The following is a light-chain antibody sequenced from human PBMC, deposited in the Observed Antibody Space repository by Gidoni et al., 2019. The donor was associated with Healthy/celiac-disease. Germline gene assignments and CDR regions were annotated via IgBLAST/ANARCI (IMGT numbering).Light chain of an antibody. CDR3: QQYGSSPYT. J-gene: IGKJ2*01. CDR2: GAS. V-gene: IGKV3-20*01. CDR1: QSVSSSY. Sequence: EIVLTQSPGTLSLSPGESATLSCRASQSVSSSYLAWYQQKPGQAPRLLIYGASIRATGIPDRFSGSGSGTDFTLTISRLEPEDFAVYYCQQYGSSPYTFXQXTKLEIK.